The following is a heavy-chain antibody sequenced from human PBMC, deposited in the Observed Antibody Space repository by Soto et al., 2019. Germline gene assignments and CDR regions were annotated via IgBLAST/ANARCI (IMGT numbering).Heavy chain of an antibody. V-gene: IGHV3-30-3*01. CDR3: ARDVESGSSQYYYHFYGVDV. D-gene: IGHD1-26*01. CDR2: ISYDGSNK. CDR1: GFTFSNYA. J-gene: IGHJ6*02. Sequence: QVQLVESGGGVVQPGRSLRLSCAASGFTFSNYAMHWVRQAPGKGLEWVAVISYDGSNKYYADSVKGRFTISRDNSKNTLYLQMNSLRAEDTAVYYCARDVESGSSQYYYHFYGVDVWGQGTTVTVSS.